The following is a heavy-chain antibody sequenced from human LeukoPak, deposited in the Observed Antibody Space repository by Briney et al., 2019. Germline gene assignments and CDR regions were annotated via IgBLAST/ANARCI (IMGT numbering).Heavy chain of an antibody. J-gene: IGHJ5*02. V-gene: IGHV1-18*01. CDR3: AREVVPAAIRFDP. D-gene: IGHD2-2*01. Sequence: ASVKVSCKASGGTFSSYAISWVRQAPGQGLEWMGWISAYNGNTNYAQKLQGRVTMTTDTSTSTAYMELRSRRSDDTAVYYCAREVVPAAIRFDPWGQGTLVTVSS. CDR1: GGTFSSYA. CDR2: ISAYNGNT.